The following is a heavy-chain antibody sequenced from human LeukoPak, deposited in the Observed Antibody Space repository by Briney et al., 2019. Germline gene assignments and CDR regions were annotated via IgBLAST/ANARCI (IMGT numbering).Heavy chain of an antibody. V-gene: IGHV4-34*01. Sequence: SETLSLTCAVSGVSLSGYYWGWIRQTPGKWLEWIGEINHSGRTNYNPSLKSRVTISADTSKNQFSLELRSVTAADTAVYYCATGYDSSGYWTTRFDYWGQGTLVTVSS. CDR2: INHSGRT. CDR1: GVSLSGYY. J-gene: IGHJ4*02. CDR3: ATGYDSSGYWTTRFDY. D-gene: IGHD3-22*01.